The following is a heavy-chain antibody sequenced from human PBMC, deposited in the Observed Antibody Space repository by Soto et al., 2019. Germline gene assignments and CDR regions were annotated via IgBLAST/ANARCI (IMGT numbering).Heavy chain of an antibody. CDR2: INPNSGGT. J-gene: IGHJ6*02. CDR1: GYTFTGYY. Sequence: SVKGACKASGYTFTGYYMRWVRQAPGQGLEWMGWINPNSGGTNYAQKFQGWVTMTRDTSISTAYMELSRLRSDDTAVYYCARVRIAARPLDYGMDVWGQGTTVTVSS. CDR3: ARVRIAARPLDYGMDV. V-gene: IGHV1-2*04. D-gene: IGHD6-6*01.